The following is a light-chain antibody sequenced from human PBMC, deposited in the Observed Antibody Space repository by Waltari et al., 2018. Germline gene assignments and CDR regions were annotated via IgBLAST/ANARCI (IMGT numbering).Light chain of an antibody. CDR3: SSYAGSNTVV. V-gene: IGLV2-8*01. CDR2: EVT. CDR1: SSDVGGYNY. J-gene: IGLJ2*01. Sequence: QSALTQPPSTSGSPGQSVTISCTGTSSDVGGYNYVSWYQQHPGKVPKLLIHEVTTRPSGVPARFSGSKSGNTASLTVSGLQTEDEAYYYCSSYAGSNTVVFGGGTKLTVL.